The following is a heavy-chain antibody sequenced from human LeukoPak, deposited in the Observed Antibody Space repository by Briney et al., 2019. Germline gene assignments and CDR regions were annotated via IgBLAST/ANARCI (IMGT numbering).Heavy chain of an antibody. V-gene: IGHV4-59*11. J-gene: IGHJ4*02. Sequence: SETLSLTCTVSGGSISSHYWSWIRQPPGKGLERIGYIYYSGSTNYNPSLKSRVTISVDTSKNQFSLKPSSVTAADTAVYYCARYYYDSSGYYIDGHFDYWGQGTLVTVSS. D-gene: IGHD3-22*01. CDR3: ARYYYDSSGYYIDGHFDY. CDR1: GGSISSHY. CDR2: IYYSGST.